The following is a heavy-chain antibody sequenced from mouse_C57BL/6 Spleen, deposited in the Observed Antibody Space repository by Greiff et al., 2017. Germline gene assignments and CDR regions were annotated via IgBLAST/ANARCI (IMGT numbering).Heavy chain of an antibody. Sequence: QVQLQQSGAELVKPGASVKISCKASGYTFTDYYINWVKQRPGQGLEWIGKIGPGSGSTYYNEKFKGKATLTADKSSSTAYMQLSSLTSEDSAVYFCARSGIYYDYDMAWFAYWGQGTLVTVSA. J-gene: IGHJ3*01. CDR1: GYTFTDYY. CDR3: ARSGIYYDYDMAWFAY. CDR2: IGPGSGST. D-gene: IGHD2-4*01. V-gene: IGHV1-77*01.